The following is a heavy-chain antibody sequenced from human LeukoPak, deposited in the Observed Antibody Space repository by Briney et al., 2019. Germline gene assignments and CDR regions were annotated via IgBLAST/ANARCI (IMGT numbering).Heavy chain of an antibody. CDR2: ISDGSST. V-gene: IGHV3-74*01. Sequence: GGSLRLSCAASGFTFSSYGMSWVRQAPGKGLVWVSRISDGSSTSYADSVKGRFTISRDNAKSTLYLQMNSLRAEDTAVYYCARALFLGDWFDPWGQGTLVTVSS. CDR1: GFTFSSYG. CDR3: ARALFLGDWFDP. J-gene: IGHJ5*02. D-gene: IGHD3-16*01.